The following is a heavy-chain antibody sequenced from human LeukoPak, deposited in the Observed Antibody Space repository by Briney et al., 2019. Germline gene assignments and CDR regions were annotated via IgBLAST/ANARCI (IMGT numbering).Heavy chain of an antibody. V-gene: IGHV1-2*02. CDR2: INPNSGGT. J-gene: IGHJ5*02. CDR3: ARDRPHCSGGSCYSRWFDP. Sequence: ASVKVSCKASGYTFTGYYMHWVRQAPGQGLEWMGWINPNSGGTNYAQKFQGRVTMTRDTSISTAYMELSRLRSDDTAVYYCARDRPHCSGGSCYSRWFDPWGQGTLVTASS. CDR1: GYTFTGYY. D-gene: IGHD2-15*01.